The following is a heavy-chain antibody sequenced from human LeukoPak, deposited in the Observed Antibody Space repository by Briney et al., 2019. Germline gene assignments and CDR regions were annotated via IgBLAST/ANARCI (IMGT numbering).Heavy chain of an antibody. CDR2: IYYSGST. Sequence: TSETLSLTCTVSGGSISSYYWSWIRQPPGKGLEWIGYIYYSGSTNYNPSLKSRVTISVDTSKNQSSLKLNSVTAADTAVYYCARDGNGYNMFDYWGQGTLVTVSS. CDR1: GGSISSYY. J-gene: IGHJ4*02. V-gene: IGHV4-59*01. CDR3: ARDGNGYNMFDY. D-gene: IGHD5-24*01.